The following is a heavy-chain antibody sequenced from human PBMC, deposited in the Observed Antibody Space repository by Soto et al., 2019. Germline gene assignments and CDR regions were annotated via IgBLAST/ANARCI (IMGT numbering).Heavy chain of an antibody. J-gene: IGHJ4*02. CDR1: GVSISSGDDY. CDR3: ARGGGYDY. Sequence: QVQLQESGPGLVKPSQTLSLTCIVSGVSISSGDDYWSWIRQPPGKGLEWIGYIYSSGSTYCNPSLRRRATISADTSKNQFSLELTSVTAADTAVYYCARGGGYDYWGQGALVTVSS. D-gene: IGHD3-22*01. V-gene: IGHV4-30-4*01. CDR2: IYSSGST.